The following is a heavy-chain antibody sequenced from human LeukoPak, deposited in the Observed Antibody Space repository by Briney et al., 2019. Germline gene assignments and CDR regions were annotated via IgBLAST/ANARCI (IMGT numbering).Heavy chain of an antibody. CDR2: IRYDGSNK. J-gene: IGHJ3*02. V-gene: IGHV3-30*02. D-gene: IGHD2-2*01. Sequence: GGSLRLSCAASGFPFSSYGMHWVRQAPGKGLEWVAFIRYDGSNKYYADSVKGRFTISRDNSKNTLYLQMHSLRAEDTAVYYCARAMRRAAMGAFDIWGQGTMVTVSS. CDR1: GFPFSSYG. CDR3: ARAMRRAAMGAFDI.